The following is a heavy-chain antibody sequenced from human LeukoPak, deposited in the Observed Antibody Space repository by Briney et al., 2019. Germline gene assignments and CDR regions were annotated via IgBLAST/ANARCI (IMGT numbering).Heavy chain of an antibody. D-gene: IGHD6-25*01. CDR2: ISSSSSYI. J-gene: IGHJ4*02. Sequence: PGGSLRLSCAASGFTFSSFSMSWVRQAPGKGLEWVSFISSSSSYIYYADSVKGRFTISRDNAKNSLYLQMNSLRAEDTALYYCARAIDPAYYSSGWQGWAYWGQGTLVTVSS. V-gene: IGHV3-21*01. CDR1: GFTFSSFS. CDR3: ARAIDPAYYSSGWQGWAY.